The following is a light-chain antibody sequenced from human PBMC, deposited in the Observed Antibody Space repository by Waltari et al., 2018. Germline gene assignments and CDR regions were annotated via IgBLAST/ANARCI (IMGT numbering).Light chain of an antibody. Sequence: EIVMTQSPATLSVSPGERAALSCRADQSINNFLAWYQKKPGQAPRLLIYGASSRATGIPNRFTGSGSGTEYTLTISSLQSEDFAVYYCQQYSERPGTFGQGTKLEIK. CDR3: QQYSERPGT. V-gene: IGKV3-15*01. J-gene: IGKJ2*01. CDR1: QSINNF. CDR2: GAS.